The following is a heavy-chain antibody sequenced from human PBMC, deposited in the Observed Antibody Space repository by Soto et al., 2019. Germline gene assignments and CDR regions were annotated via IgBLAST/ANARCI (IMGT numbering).Heavy chain of an antibody. CDR1: GYTFISHG. Sequence: VQSGVEVKKPGASVKVSCKASGYTFISHGISWVRQAPGQGLEWMGWISGKNGNTNYAQKLQGRVTLTTDTSTSTAYMELRSLRSDDTAVYYCARVSSSIVVVPDYGMDVWGQGTTVTVSS. D-gene: IGHD2-15*01. CDR2: ISGKNGNT. CDR3: ARVSSSIVVVPDYGMDV. J-gene: IGHJ6*02. V-gene: IGHV1-18*04.